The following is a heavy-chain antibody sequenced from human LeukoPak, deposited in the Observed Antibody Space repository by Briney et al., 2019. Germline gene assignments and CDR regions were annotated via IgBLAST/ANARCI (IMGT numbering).Heavy chain of an antibody. CDR3: ARDCSGGSCYSPGLYYYYGMDV. V-gene: IGHV1-2*02. CDR1: GYTFTGYY. J-gene: IGHJ6*02. Sequence: ASVKVSCTASGYTFTGYYMHWVRQAPGQGLEWMGWINPNSGGTNYAQKLQGRVTMTTDTSTSTAYMELRSLRSDDTAVYYCARDCSGGSCYSPGLYYYYGMDVWGQGTTVTVSS. D-gene: IGHD2-15*01. CDR2: INPNSGGT.